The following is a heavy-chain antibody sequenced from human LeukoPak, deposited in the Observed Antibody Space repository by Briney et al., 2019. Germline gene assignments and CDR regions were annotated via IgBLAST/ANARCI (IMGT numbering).Heavy chain of an antibody. CDR1: GYTFTSYG. J-gene: IGHJ4*02. D-gene: IGHD5-18*01. V-gene: IGHV1-18*04. Sequence: ASVKVSCKASGYTFTSYGISWVRQAPGQGLEWMGWISAYNGNTNYAQKLQGRVTMTTDTSTSTAYMELRSLRSDDTAVYYCARDLDRGSNYGYSFDYWGQGTLVTASS. CDR3: ARDLDRGSNYGYSFDY. CDR2: ISAYNGNT.